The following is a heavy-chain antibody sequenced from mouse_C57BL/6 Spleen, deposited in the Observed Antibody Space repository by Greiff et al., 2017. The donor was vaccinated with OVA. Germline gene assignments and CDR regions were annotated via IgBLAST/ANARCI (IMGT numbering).Heavy chain of an antibody. V-gene: IGHV1-59*01. Sequence: QVQLQQPGAELVRPGTSVKLSCKASGYTFTSYWMHWVKQRPGQGLEWIGVIDPSDSYTNYNQKFKGKATLTVDTSSSTAYMQLSSLTSEDSAVYYCARGFITTVMDYWGQGTSVTVSS. CDR1: GYTFTSYW. D-gene: IGHD1-1*01. CDR2: IDPSDSYT. CDR3: ARGFITTVMDY. J-gene: IGHJ4*01.